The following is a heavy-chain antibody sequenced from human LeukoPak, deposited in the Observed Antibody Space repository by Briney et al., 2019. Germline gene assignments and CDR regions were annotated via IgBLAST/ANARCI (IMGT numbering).Heavy chain of an antibody. J-gene: IGHJ1*01. D-gene: IGHD2-2*02. V-gene: IGHV5-51*01. CDR3: ATLAPIPTSGLAEYFQH. CDR1: GYSFTSYW. Sequence: GESLKISCKGSGYSFTSYWIGWVRQMPGKGLEWMGIIYPGDSGTRYSPSFQGQVTISADKPISTAYLQWSRLKASDTAMYYCATLAPIPTSGLAEYFQHWGQGTLVTVSS. CDR2: IYPGDSGT.